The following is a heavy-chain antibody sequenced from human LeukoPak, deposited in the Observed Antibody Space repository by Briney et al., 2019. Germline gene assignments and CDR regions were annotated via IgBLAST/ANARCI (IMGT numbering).Heavy chain of an antibody. CDR3: ARARHIVVVPAAMWFDP. D-gene: IGHD2-2*01. Sequence: SETLSLTCTVSGGSISSGSYYWSWIRQPAGKGLEWIGRIYTSGSTNYNPSLKSRVTISVDTYKNQFSLKLSSVTAADTAVYYCARARHIVVVPAAMWFDPWGQGTLVTVSS. V-gene: IGHV4-61*02. CDR2: IYTSGST. J-gene: IGHJ5*02. CDR1: GGSISSGSYY.